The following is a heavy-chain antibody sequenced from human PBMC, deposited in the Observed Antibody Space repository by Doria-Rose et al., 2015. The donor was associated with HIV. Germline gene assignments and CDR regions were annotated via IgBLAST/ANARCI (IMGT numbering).Heavy chain of an antibody. CDR3: ATGVTLDY. V-gene: IGHV3-21*01. D-gene: IGHD3-10*01. CDR1: GFTFSSHR. Sequence: AQLVESGGGLVRPGGSLRLSCATSGFTFSSHRMNWVRQAPGKGLEWVSSISSTSAYINYADSVRGRFTISRDNARNSLYLQMDSLRAEDTAIYYCATGVTLDYWGQGTLVTVSS. J-gene: IGHJ4*02. CDR2: ISSTSAYI.